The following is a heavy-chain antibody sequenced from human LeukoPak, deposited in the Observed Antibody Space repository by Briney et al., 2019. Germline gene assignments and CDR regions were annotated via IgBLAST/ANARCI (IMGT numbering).Heavy chain of an antibody. J-gene: IGHJ4*02. CDR2: INSDGSST. Sequence: PGGSLRLSCAASGFTFSSYWMHWVRQAPGKGLVWVSRINSDGSSTSYADSVKGRFTISRDNAKNTLYLQMNSLRAEDTAVYYCARVGSYRYTGFDYWGQGTLVTVSS. CDR3: ARVGSYRYTGFDY. D-gene: IGHD3-16*02. CDR1: GFTFSSYW. V-gene: IGHV3-74*01.